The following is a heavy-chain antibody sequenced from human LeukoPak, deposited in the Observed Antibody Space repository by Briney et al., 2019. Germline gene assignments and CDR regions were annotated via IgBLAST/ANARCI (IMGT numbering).Heavy chain of an antibody. CDR2: IRYDGSNK. CDR3: AKVDYGSGSYPDY. J-gene: IGHJ4*02. D-gene: IGHD3-10*01. Sequence: QSGGSLRLSCAASGFTFSSYGMHWVRQAPGKGLEWVAFIRYDGSNKYYADSVKGRFTISRDNSKNTLYLQMNSLRAEDTAVYYCAKVDYGSGSYPDYWGQGTLVTVSS. CDR1: GFTFSSYG. V-gene: IGHV3-30*02.